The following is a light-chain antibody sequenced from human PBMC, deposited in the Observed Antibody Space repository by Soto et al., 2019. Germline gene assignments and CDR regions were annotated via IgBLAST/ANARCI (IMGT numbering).Light chain of an antibody. Sequence: QSVLTQPPSVSEAPRQRVTISCSGSSSNIGNNAVNWYQQLPGKAPKLLIYYDDLLPSGVSDRFSGSKSGTSASLAISGLQSEDDADYYCAAWDDSLNGPRVFGGGTKLTVL. V-gene: IGLV1-36*01. CDR1: SSNIGNNA. J-gene: IGLJ2*01. CDR2: YDD. CDR3: AAWDDSLNGPRV.